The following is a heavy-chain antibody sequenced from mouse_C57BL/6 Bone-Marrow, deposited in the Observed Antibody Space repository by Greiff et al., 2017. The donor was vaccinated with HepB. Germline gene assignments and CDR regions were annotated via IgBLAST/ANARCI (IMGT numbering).Heavy chain of an antibody. CDR3: ARGNWFDY. CDR1: GYAFTNYL. Sequence: VQLQESGAELVRPGTSVKVSCKASGYAFTNYLIEWVKQRPGQGLEWIGVINPGSGGTNYNEKFKGKATLTADKSSSTAYMQLSSLTSEDSAVYFCARGNWFDYWGQGTTLTVSS. D-gene: IGHD2-1*01. V-gene: IGHV1-54*01. CDR2: INPGSGGT. J-gene: IGHJ2*01.